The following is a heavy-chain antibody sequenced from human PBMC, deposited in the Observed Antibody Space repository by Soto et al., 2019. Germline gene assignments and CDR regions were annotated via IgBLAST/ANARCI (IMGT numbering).Heavy chain of an antibody. CDR2: IYPGDSDT. Sequence: EVQLVQSGAEVKKPEESLKISCKGSGYNFAGRWIAWVRQMPGKGLERMGSIYPGDSDTRYSPSFQGQVTISADKSISTAYLQWSSLKASDTAMYYCARDHGSGTYDFFDLWGQGTLVTVSS. J-gene: IGHJ4*02. D-gene: IGHD3-10*01. CDR1: GYNFAGRW. V-gene: IGHV5-51*01. CDR3: ARDHGSGTYDFFDL.